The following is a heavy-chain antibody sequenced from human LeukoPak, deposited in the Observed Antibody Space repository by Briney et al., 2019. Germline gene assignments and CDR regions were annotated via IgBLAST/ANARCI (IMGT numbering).Heavy chain of an antibody. J-gene: IGHJ4*02. D-gene: IGHD5-12*01. CDR2: IYYSGST. CDR3: ARRRGNSGYDSFDY. V-gene: IGHV4-61*05. CDR1: GGSISSSSYY. Sequence: SETLSLTCTVSGGSISSSSYYWGWIRQPPGKGLEWIGYIYYSGSTNYNPSLKSRVTISVDTSKNQFSLKLSSVTAADTAVYYCARRRGNSGYDSFDYWGQGTLVTVSS.